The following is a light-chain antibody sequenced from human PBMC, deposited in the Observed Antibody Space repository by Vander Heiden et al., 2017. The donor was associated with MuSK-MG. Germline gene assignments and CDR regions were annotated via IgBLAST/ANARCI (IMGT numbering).Light chain of an antibody. CDR3: QQSYSTPVT. J-gene: IGKJ4*01. CDR1: QKIDTF. CDR2: SAS. V-gene: IGKV1-39*01. Sequence: IQMTQSPSSLSASVGDRVTISCRAGQKIDTFLNWYQLSPGRAPKLLINSASSLQGGVPSRFNGSGSGREFTLSISALQPEDCATYFCQQSYSTPVTFGGGTRVVI.